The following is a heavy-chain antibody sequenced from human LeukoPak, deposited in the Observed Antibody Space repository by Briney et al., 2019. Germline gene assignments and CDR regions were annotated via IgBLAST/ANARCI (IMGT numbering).Heavy chain of an antibody. D-gene: IGHD3-10*01. CDR2: MNPNSGNT. CDR3: ARGRYGSGSYYNVGLDY. J-gene: IGHJ4*02. V-gene: IGHV1-8*01. CDR1: GYTSTSYD. Sequence: ASVKVSCEASGYTSTSYDINWVRQATGQGLEWMGWMNPNSGNTGYAQKFQGRVTMTRNTSISTAYTELSSLRSEDTAVYYCARGRYGSGSYYNVGLDYWGQGTLVTVSS.